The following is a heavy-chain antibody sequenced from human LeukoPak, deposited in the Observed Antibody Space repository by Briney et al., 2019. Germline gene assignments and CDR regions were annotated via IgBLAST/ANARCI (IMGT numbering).Heavy chain of an antibody. CDR3: AKDGDYGGNSEYFQH. CDR2: ISWNSGSI. CDR1: GFTFDDYA. Sequence: PGRSLRLSCAASGFTFDDYAMHWVRQAPGKGLEWVSGISWNSGSIGYADSVKGRFTISRDNAKNSLYLQMNSLRAEDTALHYCAKDGDYGGNSEYFQHWGQGTLVTVSS. D-gene: IGHD4-23*01. J-gene: IGHJ1*01. V-gene: IGHV3-9*01.